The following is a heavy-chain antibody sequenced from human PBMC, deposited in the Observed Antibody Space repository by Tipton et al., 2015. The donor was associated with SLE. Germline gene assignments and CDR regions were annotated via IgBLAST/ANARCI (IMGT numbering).Heavy chain of an antibody. J-gene: IGHJ2*01. Sequence: TLSLTCTVSGGSINGYYWNWFRQPPGRELEWIGYLYHSGSTNYNPSLKSRVTISVDTSTIQFSLTLSSVTTADTAVYYCGRDVGAGWGGHWYFDLWVRGTLLSVSS. CDR3: GRDVGAGWGGHWYFDL. CDR1: GGSINGYY. D-gene: IGHD6-19*01. V-gene: IGHV4-59*01. CDR2: LYHSGST.